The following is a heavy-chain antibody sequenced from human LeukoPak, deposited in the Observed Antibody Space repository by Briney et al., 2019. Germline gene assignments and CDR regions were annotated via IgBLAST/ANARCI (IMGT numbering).Heavy chain of an antibody. V-gene: IGHV1-18*01. CDR1: GYTFTNYI. Sequence: ASVKVSCTASGYTFTNYIITWMRQAPGQGLEWMGWISAYNGNTNYAQMLQDRVTMITDTSTSTAYMELRSLRSDDTAVYYCARDVPGWLHGGYYFDYWGQGTLVAVSS. D-gene: IGHD5-24*01. CDR2: ISAYNGNT. J-gene: IGHJ4*02. CDR3: ARDVPGWLHGGYYFDY.